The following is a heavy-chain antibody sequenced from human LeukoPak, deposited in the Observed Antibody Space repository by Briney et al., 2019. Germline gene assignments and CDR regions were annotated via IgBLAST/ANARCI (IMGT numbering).Heavy chain of an antibody. CDR1: GGSISSGSYY. CDR3: ARDGTAAGTFDY. Sequence: PSETLSLTCTVSGGSISSGSYYWSWIRQPAGKGLEWIGRIYTSGSTNCNPSLKSRVTISVDTSKNQFSLKLSSVTAADTAVYYCARDGTAAGTFDYWGQGTLVTVSS. D-gene: IGHD6-13*01. V-gene: IGHV4-61*02. J-gene: IGHJ4*02. CDR2: IYTSGST.